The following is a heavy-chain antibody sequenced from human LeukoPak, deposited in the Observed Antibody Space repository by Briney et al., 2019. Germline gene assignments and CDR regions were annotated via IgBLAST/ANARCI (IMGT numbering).Heavy chain of an antibody. Sequence: ETLSLTCTVSGGSISSYYWSWIRQPPGKGLEWIGYSGSTNYNPSLKSRVTISVDTSMNQFSLKLSSVTAAETAVYYCARSLNLGSYRYFDLWGRGTLVTVSS. CDR1: GGSISSYY. D-gene: IGHD7-27*01. CDR2: SGST. CDR3: ARSLNLGSYRYFDL. V-gene: IGHV4-59*12. J-gene: IGHJ2*01.